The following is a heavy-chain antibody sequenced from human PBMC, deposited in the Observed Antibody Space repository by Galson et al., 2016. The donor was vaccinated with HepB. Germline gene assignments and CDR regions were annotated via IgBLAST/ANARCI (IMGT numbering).Heavy chain of an antibody. CDR2: IRSKGNSYAT. CDR1: GFMFSDSA. V-gene: IGHV3-73*01. D-gene: IGHD6-13*01. Sequence: SLRLSCAASGFMFSDSAMHWVRQASGKGLEWVGRIRSKGNSYATGYAESVNGRFTISRDDSKNTAYLQMNSLKIEDTAVYYCIGLSYSGRWNYWGQGTLVTVSS. CDR3: IGLSYSGRWNY. J-gene: IGHJ4*02.